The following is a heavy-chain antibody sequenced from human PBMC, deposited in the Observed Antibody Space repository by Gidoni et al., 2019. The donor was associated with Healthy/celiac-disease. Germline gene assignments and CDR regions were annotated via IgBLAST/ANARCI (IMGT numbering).Heavy chain of an antibody. Sequence: GYADSVKGRFTISRDNAKNSLYLQMNSLRAEDTALYYCARDLSDDILTGYYMDVWGKGTTVTVSS. D-gene: IGHD3-9*01. J-gene: IGHJ6*03. CDR3: ARDLSDDILTGYYMDV. V-gene: IGHV3-20*03.